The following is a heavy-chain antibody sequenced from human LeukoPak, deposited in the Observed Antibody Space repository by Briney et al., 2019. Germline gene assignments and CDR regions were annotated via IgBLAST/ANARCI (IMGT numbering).Heavy chain of an antibody. J-gene: IGHJ4*02. CDR2: ISGSGGTT. Sequence: GGSLRLSCAASGFTFSSYAMSWVRQAPGKGLEWVSAISGSGGTTYYADSVKGRFTISRDNSENTLYLQMNSLRAEDTAVYYCAKDPRSYFDFWADWGQGTLVTVSS. D-gene: IGHD3-3*01. CDR1: GFTFSSYA. V-gene: IGHV3-23*01. CDR3: AKDPRSYFDFWAD.